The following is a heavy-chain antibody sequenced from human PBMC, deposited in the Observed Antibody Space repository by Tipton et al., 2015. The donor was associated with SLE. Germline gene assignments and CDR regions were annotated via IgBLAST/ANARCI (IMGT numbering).Heavy chain of an antibody. Sequence: TLSLTCSVSGGSISTTNYYWAWIRQPPGKGLEWIGSVLYSGSTYYDPSLESRGTISVDTSKHQFSLELTSVTAADTAVYYCARARGSFSYYYVDVWGKGTTVTVSS. D-gene: IGHD2/OR15-2a*01. CDR3: ARARGSFSYYYVDV. J-gene: IGHJ6*03. CDR1: GGSISTTNYY. CDR2: VLYSGST. V-gene: IGHV4-39*07.